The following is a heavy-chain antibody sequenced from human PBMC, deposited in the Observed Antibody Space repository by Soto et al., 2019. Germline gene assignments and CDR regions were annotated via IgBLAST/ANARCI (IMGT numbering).Heavy chain of an antibody. D-gene: IGHD6-19*01. Sequence: ASVKVSCKASGYTFTSYYMHWVRQAPGHGLEWMGIINPSGGSTSYAQKFQGRVTMTRDTSTSTVYMELSSLRSEDTAVYYCAREFLPRRDGYSVAFDYWGQGTLVTVSS. J-gene: IGHJ4*02. CDR3: AREFLPRRDGYSVAFDY. CDR1: GYTFTSYY. CDR2: INPSGGST. V-gene: IGHV1-46*01.